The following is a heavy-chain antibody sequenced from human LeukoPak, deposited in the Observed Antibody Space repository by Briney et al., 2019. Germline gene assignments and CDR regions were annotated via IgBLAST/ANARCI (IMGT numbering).Heavy chain of an antibody. Sequence: PSETLSLTCTVSGCSISSYYWSWIRQPPGKGLEWMGYIYYSGSTKYDPSLKSGVTISVDTSKKQFSLKLSSVAAADTAVYYCARGPTVLYFDYWGQGTLVTVSS. D-gene: IGHD4-17*01. CDR3: ARGPTVLYFDY. CDR2: IYYSGST. J-gene: IGHJ4*02. CDR1: GCSISSYY. V-gene: IGHV4-59*01.